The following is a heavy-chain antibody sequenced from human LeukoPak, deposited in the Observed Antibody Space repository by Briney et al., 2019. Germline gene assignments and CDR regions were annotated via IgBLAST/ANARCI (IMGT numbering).Heavy chain of an antibody. D-gene: IGHD6-19*01. J-gene: IGHJ4*02. Sequence: GGSLRLSCAASGFIVSSNYMGWVRQAPGEGLEWVSSINSGGSANYADSVKGRFTISRDNSKNTLYLHMNSLRAEDTAVYFCARLASDTNGWYHLDYWGQGTLVTVSS. CDR2: INSGGSA. V-gene: IGHV3-53*01. CDR3: ARLASDTNGWYHLDY. CDR1: GFIVSSNY.